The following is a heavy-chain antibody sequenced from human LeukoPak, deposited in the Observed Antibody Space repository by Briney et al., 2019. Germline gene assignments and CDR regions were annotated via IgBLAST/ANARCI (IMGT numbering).Heavy chain of an antibody. V-gene: IGHV3-48*02. CDR2: ITSSSSII. CDR3: ARDLFNAFDI. CDR1: GFTFNTYS. Sequence: GGSLRLSCAASGFTFNTYSKNWVRQAPGKGLEWVSFITSSSSIIYYADSVKGRFTISRDNAKNSLYLQMNSLRDEDTAVYYCARDLFNAFDIWGQGTMVTVSS. J-gene: IGHJ3*02. D-gene: IGHD2-21*01.